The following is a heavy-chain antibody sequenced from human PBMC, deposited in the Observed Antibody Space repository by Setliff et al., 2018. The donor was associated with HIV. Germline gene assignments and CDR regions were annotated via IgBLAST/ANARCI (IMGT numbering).Heavy chain of an antibody. J-gene: IGHJ5*02. Sequence: SETLSLTCTVSAGSIRSSTYYWAWIRQPPGKGLEWIGTIYYSGSTYYKPSLRSRVTISVDTSKNHFSLRLSSVTAADTAVYYCARGSGGWYIDNWFDPWGQGTLVTVSS. CDR1: AGSIRSSTYY. D-gene: IGHD6-19*01. CDR3: ARGSGGWYIDNWFDP. V-gene: IGHV4-39*07. CDR2: IYYSGST.